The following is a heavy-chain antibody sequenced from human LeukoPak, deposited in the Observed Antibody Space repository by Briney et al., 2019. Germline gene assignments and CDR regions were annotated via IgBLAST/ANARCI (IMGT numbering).Heavy chain of an antibody. CDR1: GFTFSSYE. J-gene: IGHJ4*02. Sequence: QPGGSLRLSCAASGFTFSSYEMNWVRQAPGKGLEWVSYISSSGSTIHYADSVKGRFTISRDNAKNSLYLQMNSLRAEDMAVYYCARDRERRYSYSIDYWGQGTLVTVSS. D-gene: IGHD5-18*01. CDR2: ISSSGSTI. CDR3: ARDRERRYSYSIDY. V-gene: IGHV3-48*03.